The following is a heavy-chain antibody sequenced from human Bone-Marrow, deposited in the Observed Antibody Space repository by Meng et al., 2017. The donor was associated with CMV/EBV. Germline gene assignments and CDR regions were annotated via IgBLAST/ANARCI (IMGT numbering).Heavy chain of an antibody. Sequence: SETLSLTCTVPGGSISSYYWSWIRQPPGKGLEWIGYIYYSGSTNYNPSLKSRVTRSVDTSKNQFSLKLSSVTATDTAVYYSAREWPRGVDYWGQGTLVTVSS. J-gene: IGHJ4*02. V-gene: IGHV4-59*01. D-gene: IGHD1-26*01. CDR3: AREWPRGVDY. CDR2: IYYSGST. CDR1: GGSISSYY.